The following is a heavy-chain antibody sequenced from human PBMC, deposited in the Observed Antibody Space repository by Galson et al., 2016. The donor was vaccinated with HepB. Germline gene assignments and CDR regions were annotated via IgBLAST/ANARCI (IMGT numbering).Heavy chain of an antibody. CDR2: INWNGRSV. CDR3: AKGFTAVAGPLRTAPGH. J-gene: IGHJ4*02. CDR1: GFNFEDYA. V-gene: IGHV3-9*01. D-gene: IGHD6-19*01. Sequence: SLRLSCAASGFNFEDYAMHWVRQAPGKGLEWVSGINWNGRSVEYAGSAKGRFTISRDNAKKALFLQMNSLRPEDTAFYYCAKGFTAVAGPLRTAPGHWGQGTLVIASS.